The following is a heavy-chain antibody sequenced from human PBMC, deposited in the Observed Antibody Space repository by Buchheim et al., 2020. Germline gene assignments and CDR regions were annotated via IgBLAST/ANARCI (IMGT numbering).Heavy chain of an antibody. D-gene: IGHD3-22*01. CDR2: ISSAGSTE. Sequence: QVQLVESGGDVVQPGRSLRLSCAASGFTFNSYGMHWVRQAPGKGLEWVAVISSAGSTEYYADSVKGRFTISRDNSKNTLYLQINSLRAEYTAVYYCAKDYYYESSCYYPSFDYWGQGTL. V-gene: IGHV3-30*18. CDR3: AKDYYYESSCYYPSFDY. CDR1: GFTFNSYG. J-gene: IGHJ4*02.